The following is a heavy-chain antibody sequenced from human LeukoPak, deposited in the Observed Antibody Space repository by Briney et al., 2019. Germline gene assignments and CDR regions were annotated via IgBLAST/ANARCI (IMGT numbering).Heavy chain of an antibody. CDR2: INHSGST. CDR1: GGSFSGYY. V-gene: IGHV4-34*01. D-gene: IGHD2-2*01. CDR3: ARRYCSSTSCSFDY. Sequence: KPSETLSLTCAVYGGSFSGYYWSWIRQPPGKGLEWIGEINHSGSTNYNPSLESRVTISVDTSKNQFSLKLSSVTAADTAVYYCARRYCSSTSCSFDYWGQGTLVTVSS. J-gene: IGHJ4*02.